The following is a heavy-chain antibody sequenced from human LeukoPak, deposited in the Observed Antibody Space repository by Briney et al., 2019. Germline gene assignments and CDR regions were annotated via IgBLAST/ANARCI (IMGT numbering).Heavy chain of an antibody. J-gene: IGHJ4*02. Sequence: GASVKVSCKASGGTFSSYAISWVRQAPGQGLEWMGRIIPILGIANYAQKFQERVTITRDMSTSTAYMELSSLRSEDTAVYYCAAVKNTMDYYFDYWGQGTLVTVSS. CDR1: GGTFSSYA. D-gene: IGHD3-10*01. CDR2: IIPILGIA. CDR3: AAVKNTMDYYFDY. V-gene: IGHV1-69*04.